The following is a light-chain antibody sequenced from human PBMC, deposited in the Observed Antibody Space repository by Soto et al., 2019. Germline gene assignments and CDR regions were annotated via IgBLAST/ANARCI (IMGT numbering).Light chain of an antibody. J-gene: IGKJ4*01. CDR2: DAT. CDR3: QQRINWPLT. Sequence: EIVLTQSPATLSLSPGESATLSCRTSQSVSSFLGWYQQKLGQSPRLLIYDATHRATGIPARFSGSGVGRNFSLTINSLEPEDSAVYYCQQRINWPLTFGGGTRVEIK. V-gene: IGKV3-11*02. CDR1: QSVSSF.